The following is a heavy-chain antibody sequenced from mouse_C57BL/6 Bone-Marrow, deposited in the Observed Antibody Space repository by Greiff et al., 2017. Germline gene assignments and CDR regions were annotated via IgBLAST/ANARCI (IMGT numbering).Heavy chain of an antibody. CDR2: ISSGGSYT. J-gene: IGHJ4*01. CDR1: GFTFSSYG. V-gene: IGHV5-6*01. Sequence: EVKVVESGGDLVKPGGSLKLSCAASGFTFSSYGMSWVRQTPDKRLEWVATISSGGSYTYYPDSVKGRFTISRDNAKNTLYLQMSSLKSEDTAMYYCARDGYSFYYAMDYWGQGTSVTVSS. D-gene: IGHD2-3*01. CDR3: ARDGYSFYYAMDY.